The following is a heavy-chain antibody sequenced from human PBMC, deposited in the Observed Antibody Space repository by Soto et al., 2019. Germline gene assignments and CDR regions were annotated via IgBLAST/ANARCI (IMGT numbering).Heavy chain of an antibody. CDR2: IKSKTDGGTT. CDR1: GFTFSNAW. V-gene: IGHV3-15*01. Sequence: PGGSLRLSCAASGFTFSNAWMSWFRQAPVNGLEWVGRIKSKTDGGTTDYAAPVKGRFTISRDDSKNTLYLQMNSLKAEDTAVYYCTTDSSSWYDFDYWGQGTLVTVSS. J-gene: IGHJ4*02. D-gene: IGHD6-13*01. CDR3: TTDSSSWYDFDY.